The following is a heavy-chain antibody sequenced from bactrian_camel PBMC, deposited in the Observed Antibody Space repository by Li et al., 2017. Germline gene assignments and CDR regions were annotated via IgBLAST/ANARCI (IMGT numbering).Heavy chain of an antibody. V-gene: IGHV3S6*01. Sequence: HVQLVESGGALVQPGGSLRLSCVASGFTFSTHVMNWVRQTPDKGLEWVSVINRDGSSTYYADSVKGRFTISRDNAKNTVYLQMNSLKPEDTAVYYCARAASSQVGWADFGYWGQGTHVTVS. CDR3: ARAASSQVGWADFGY. J-gene: IGHJ6*01. D-gene: IGHD5*01. CDR2: INRDGSST. CDR1: GFTFSTHV.